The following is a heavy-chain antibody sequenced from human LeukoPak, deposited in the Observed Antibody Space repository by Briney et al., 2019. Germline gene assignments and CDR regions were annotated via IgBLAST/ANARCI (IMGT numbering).Heavy chain of an antibody. V-gene: IGHV4-59*01. CDR1: GGSISSYY. CDR3: ARFCNYYDSSGYYYGFDP. D-gene: IGHD3-22*01. J-gene: IGHJ5*02. CDR2: IYYSGST. Sequence: SETLSLTCTVSGGSISSYYWSWIRQPPGKGLGWIGYIYYSGSTNYNPSLKSRVTISVDTSKNQFSLKLTSVTVADTAVYYCARFCNYYDSSGYYYGFDPWGQGTLVTVSS.